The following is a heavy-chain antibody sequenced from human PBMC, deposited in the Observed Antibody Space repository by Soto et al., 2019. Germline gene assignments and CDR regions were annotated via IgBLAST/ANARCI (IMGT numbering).Heavy chain of an antibody. J-gene: IGHJ6*02. Sequence: QVQLQESGPGLVKPSETLSLTCTISGGPFSNYYCSWFRQTPGQGLEWIGYKAYSWYFSYNPSLMSRITISLDTSKNQFSLDLSSVTAAETTPYYCARQGFGPLHGLVDVWGQGTTVIVSS. CDR1: GGPFSNYY. CDR2: KAYSWYF. D-gene: IGHD3-10*01. V-gene: IGHV4-59*08. CDR3: ARQGFGPLHGLVDV.